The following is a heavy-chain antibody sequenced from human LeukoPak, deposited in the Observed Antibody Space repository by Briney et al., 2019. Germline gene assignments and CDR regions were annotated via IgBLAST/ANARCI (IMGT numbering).Heavy chain of an antibody. Sequence: PSETLSLTCTVSGYSISSGYYWGWIRQPPGKGLEWIGYIYYSGSTNYNPSLKSRVTISVDTSKNQFSLKLSSVTAADTAVYYCAREGRGYSYGISDAFDIWGQGTMVTVSS. D-gene: IGHD5-18*01. V-gene: IGHV4-61*01. CDR3: AREGRGYSYGISDAFDI. CDR1: GYSISSGYY. J-gene: IGHJ3*02. CDR2: IYYSGST.